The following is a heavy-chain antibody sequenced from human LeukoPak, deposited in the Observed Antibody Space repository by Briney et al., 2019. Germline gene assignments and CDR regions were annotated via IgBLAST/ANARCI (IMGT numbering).Heavy chain of an antibody. CDR1: GFTVSGNY. D-gene: IGHD3-22*01. V-gene: IGHV3-53*04. J-gene: IGHJ2*01. Sequence: GGSLRLSCAASGFTVSGNYLSWARQAPGKGLEWVSVIYSGGSAYYADSVKGRFAFTRHISKNTLYLQMNSLRAEDTAVYYCARVRYYYDTSGRNTWYFDLWGRGTLVTVSS. CDR2: IYSGGSA. CDR3: ARVRYYYDTSGRNTWYFDL.